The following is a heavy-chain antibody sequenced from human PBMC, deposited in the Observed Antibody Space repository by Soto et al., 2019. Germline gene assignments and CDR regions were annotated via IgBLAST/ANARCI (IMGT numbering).Heavy chain of an antibody. V-gene: IGHV4-34*01. CDR1: GGSFSGYY. D-gene: IGHD3-3*01. CDR3: GRGFRDFDDYFFWSGYYTARPNPCGMAV. J-gene: IGHJ6*02. Sequence: PSETLSLTCAVYGGSFSGYYWSWIRQPPGKGLEWIGEINHRGSTNYNPSLKSRVTISVDTSKNQFSLKLSSVTAADTAVYYCGRGFRDFDDYFFWSGYYTARPNPCGMAVWGQGTTVTVSS. CDR2: INHRGST.